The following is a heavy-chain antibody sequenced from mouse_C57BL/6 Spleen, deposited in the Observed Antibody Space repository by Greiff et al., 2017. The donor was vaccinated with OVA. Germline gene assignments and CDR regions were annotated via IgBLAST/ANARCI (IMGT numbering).Heavy chain of an antibody. D-gene: IGHD2-3*01. Sequence: EVKLVESGPGLVKPSQSLSLTCSVTGYSITSGYYWNWIRQFPGNKLEWMGYISYDGSNNYNPSLKNRISITRDTSKNQFFLKLNSVTTEDTATYYCARVGDDDGYYVGYWGQGTTLTVSS. CDR1: GYSITSGYY. V-gene: IGHV3-6*01. CDR3: ARVGDDDGYYVGY. J-gene: IGHJ2*01. CDR2: ISYDGSN.